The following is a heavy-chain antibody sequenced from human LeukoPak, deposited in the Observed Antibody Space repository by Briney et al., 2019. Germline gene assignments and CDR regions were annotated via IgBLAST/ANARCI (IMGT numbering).Heavy chain of an antibody. V-gene: IGHV3-33*01. CDR2: IWYDGSNK. CDR1: GFTFSSYG. D-gene: IGHD3-22*01. J-gene: IGHJ3*02. Sequence: GGSLRLSCAASGFTFSSYGMHWVRQAPGKGLEWVAVIWYDGSNKYYADSVKGRFTISRDNSKNTLYLQMNSLRAEDTAVYYCARDPPLDSSGYHDAFDIWGQGTMVTVSS. CDR3: ARDPPLDSSGYHDAFDI.